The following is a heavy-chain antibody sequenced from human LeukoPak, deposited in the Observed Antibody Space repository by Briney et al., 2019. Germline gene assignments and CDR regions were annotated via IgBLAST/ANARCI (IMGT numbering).Heavy chain of an antibody. CDR1: GGSISSGGYY. CDR3: ARGDDYDILTGLR. V-gene: IGHV4-31*03. Sequence: SETLSLTCTVSGGSISSGGYYWSWIRQHPGKGLEWIGYIYYSGSTYYNPSLKSRVTISVDASKNQFSLKLSSVTAADTAVYYCARGDDYDILTGLRWGQGTLVTVSS. J-gene: IGHJ4*02. D-gene: IGHD3-9*01. CDR2: IYYSGST.